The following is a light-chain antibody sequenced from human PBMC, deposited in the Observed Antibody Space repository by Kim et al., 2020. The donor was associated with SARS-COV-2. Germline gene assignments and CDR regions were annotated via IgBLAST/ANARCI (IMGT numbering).Light chain of an antibody. V-gene: IGLV3-19*01. J-gene: IGLJ3*02. CDR3: NSRDSSGHHWM. Sequence: SSELTQDPAVSVALGQTVRITCQGVSLTRSYPSWYQQKPGQAPIVVIYGENTRPSGIPDRFSGSSSGNTASLTITGAQAEAESDYYCNSRDSSGHHWMFG. CDR1: SLTRSY. CDR2: GEN.